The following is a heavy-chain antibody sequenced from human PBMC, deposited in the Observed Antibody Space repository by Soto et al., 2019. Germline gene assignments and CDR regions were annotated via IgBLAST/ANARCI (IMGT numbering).Heavy chain of an antibody. CDR1: GFMFSSYT. Sequence: EVQLVESGGGLVQPGGSLRLSCAASGFMFSSYTMNWVRQAPGKGLEWVSSVSFRGDIYYADSLEGRFTISRDDAKNSLYLQMNSLRAEDTAVYYCARGCSSASCYYYWGQGTLVTVSS. D-gene: IGHD2-2*01. CDR3: ARGCSSASCYYY. CDR2: VSFRGDI. V-gene: IGHV3-21*02. J-gene: IGHJ4*02.